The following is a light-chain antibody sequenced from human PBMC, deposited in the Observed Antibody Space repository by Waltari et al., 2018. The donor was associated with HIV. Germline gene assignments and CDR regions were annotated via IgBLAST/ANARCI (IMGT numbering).Light chain of an antibody. V-gene: IGLV1-44*01. CDR1: RSSIGSNT. Sequence: QSVLTQPPSASGTPGRRVTISCSGTRSSIGSNTVSWYQHLPGMAPRLLIYSDDPRPSGVPERFSGSKSGASASLAISWLHSEDEGDYYCASWDDRVNGAVFGGGTQLTVL. CDR3: ASWDDRVNGAV. J-gene: IGLJ7*01. CDR2: SDD.